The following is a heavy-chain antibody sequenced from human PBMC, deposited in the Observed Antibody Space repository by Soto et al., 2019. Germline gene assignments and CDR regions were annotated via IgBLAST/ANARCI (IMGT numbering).Heavy chain of an antibody. D-gene: IGHD2-15*01. CDR2: LTGNGGST. J-gene: IGHJ3*02. V-gene: IGHV3-23*01. CDR1: GFTVNNYA. Sequence: EVQLLESGGNLVQPGGSLRRSCAASGFTVNNYAMNWVRQAPGKGMEWVAALTGNGGSTYYADSVKGRVTISRDNATNTLYLQMTRLSAEDSALQFCAQGVAFYVGPFTMWGQGTIVTVAS. CDR3: AQGVAFYVGPFTM.